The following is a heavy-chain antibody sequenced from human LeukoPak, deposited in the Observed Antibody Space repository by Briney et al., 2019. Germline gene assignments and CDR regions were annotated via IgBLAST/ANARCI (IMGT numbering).Heavy chain of an antibody. CDR1: GGTFSSCA. V-gene: IGHV1-69*04. Sequence: GSSVTVSCTASGGTFSSCAISWVRQAPGQGLEWMGRIIPIFGIANYAQKFQGRVTITADKSTSTAYMELSSLRSEDTAVYYCARGHPGTPGEYGMDVWGQGTTVTVSS. CDR2: IIPIFGIA. J-gene: IGHJ6*02. D-gene: IGHD3-10*01. CDR3: ARGHPGTPGEYGMDV.